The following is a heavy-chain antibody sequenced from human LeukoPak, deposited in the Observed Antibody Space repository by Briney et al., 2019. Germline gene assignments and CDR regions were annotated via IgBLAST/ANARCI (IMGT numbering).Heavy chain of an antibody. CDR3: ARARVNYGDYYFDY. V-gene: IGHV4-59*01. D-gene: IGHD4-17*01. CDR2: IYYSGST. CDR1: GGSISGYY. Sequence: ASGTLSLTCAVSGGSISGYYWSWIRQPPGKGLEWIGYIYYSGSTNYNPSLKSRVTISVDTSKNQFSLKLSSVTAADTAVYYCARARVNYGDYYFDYWGQGTLVTVSS. J-gene: IGHJ4*02.